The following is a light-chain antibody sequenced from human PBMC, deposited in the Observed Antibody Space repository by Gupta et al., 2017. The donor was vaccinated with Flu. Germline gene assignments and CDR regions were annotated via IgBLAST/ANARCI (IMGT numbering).Light chain of an antibody. CDR1: SSDVGGYNY. CDR3: SSYTRSSTWA. V-gene: IGLV2-14*01. Sequence: SSTSSCTGTSSDVGGYNYVSWYQQHPGKAPKLMIYEVSNRPSGISSRFSGSKSGNTASLTISGLQAEDEADYYCSSYTRSSTWAFGGGAKLTVL. CDR2: EVS. J-gene: IGLJ3*02.